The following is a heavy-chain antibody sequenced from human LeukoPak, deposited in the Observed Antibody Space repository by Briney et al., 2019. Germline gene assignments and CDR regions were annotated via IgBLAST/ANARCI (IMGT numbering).Heavy chain of an antibody. Sequence: PSETLSLTCTVSGGPISRYYWSWIRQPAGKGLEWIGRIYTSGSTNYNPSLKSRVTVSVDTSKNQFSLKLSSVTAADTAVYYCARAEGDYDILTGYSGFVWFDPWGQGTLVTVSS. CDR1: GGPISRYY. V-gene: IGHV4-4*07. CDR2: IYTSGST. CDR3: ARAEGDYDILTGYSGFVWFDP. J-gene: IGHJ5*02. D-gene: IGHD3-9*01.